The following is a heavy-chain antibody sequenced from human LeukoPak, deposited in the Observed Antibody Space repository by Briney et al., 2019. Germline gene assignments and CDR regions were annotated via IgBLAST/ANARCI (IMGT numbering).Heavy chain of an antibody. Sequence: SETLSLTCTVSGGSISSGDYYWSWIRQPPGKGLEWIGYIYYSGSTYYNPSPKSRVTISVDTSKNQFSLKLSSVTAADTAVYYCARAPVRYSGSYDSDFDYWGQGTLVTVSS. V-gene: IGHV4-30-4*01. D-gene: IGHD1-26*01. CDR2: IYYSGST. J-gene: IGHJ4*02. CDR3: ARAPVRYSGSYDSDFDY. CDR1: GGSISSGDYY.